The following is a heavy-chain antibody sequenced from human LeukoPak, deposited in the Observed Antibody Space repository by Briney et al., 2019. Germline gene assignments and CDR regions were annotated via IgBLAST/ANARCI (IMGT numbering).Heavy chain of an antibody. Sequence: GGSLRLSCAASGFTFTSYSMNWVRQAPGKGVEWVSYISSSTIYYAHSVKGRFTISRDNAKNSLYLQMNSLRAEDTAVYYCARDPTIAAAPAWGQGTLVTVSS. CDR3: ARDPTIAAAPA. J-gene: IGHJ5*02. CDR1: GFTFTSYS. D-gene: IGHD6-13*01. V-gene: IGHV3-48*04. CDR2: ISSSTI.